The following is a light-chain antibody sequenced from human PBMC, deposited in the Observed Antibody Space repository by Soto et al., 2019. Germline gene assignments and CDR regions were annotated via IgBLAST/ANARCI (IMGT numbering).Light chain of an antibody. CDR1: SSDVGGYNY. V-gene: IGLV2-14*01. CDR2: DVS. J-gene: IGLJ1*01. CDR3: SSYTRSTTRV. Sequence: QSALTQPASVSGSPGQSITISCTGTSSDVGGYNYVSWYQQHPDKAPKLMIYDVSNRPSGVSNRFSGSKSGNTASLTISGLQAEDEADYSCSSYTRSTTRVFGTGTKLTVL.